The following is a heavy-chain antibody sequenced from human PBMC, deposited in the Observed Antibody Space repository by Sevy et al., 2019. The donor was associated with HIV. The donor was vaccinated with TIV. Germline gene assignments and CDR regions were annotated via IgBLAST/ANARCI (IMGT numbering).Heavy chain of an antibody. CDR1: GFTFSSYW. CDR3: ARSRGWRDAFDF. CDR2: IKQDGSDE. V-gene: IGHV3-7*01. Sequence: GGSLRLSCAASGFTFSSYWMTWVRQAPGKGLEWVANIKQDGSDEYYVDSVKGRFTISRDNAKNSLYLQMNSLRGEDTAVYYCARSRGWRDAFDFWGQGTMVTVSS. D-gene: IGHD3-10*01. J-gene: IGHJ3*01.